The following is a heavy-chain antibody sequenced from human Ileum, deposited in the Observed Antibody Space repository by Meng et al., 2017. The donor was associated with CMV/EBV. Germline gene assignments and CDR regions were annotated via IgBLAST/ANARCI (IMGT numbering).Heavy chain of an antibody. V-gene: IGHV1-69*10. D-gene: IGHD4-17*01. CDR1: GGTFSTYA. CDR2: IIPILGIA. Sequence: SVKVSCKATGGTFSTYAVSWVRQAPGQGLEWMGGIIPILGIANYAQKFQGRVTITADKSTSTAYMELSSLRSEDTAVYYCARGTLRGRNYYFGYWGQGTLVTVSS. CDR3: ARGTLRGRNYYFGY. J-gene: IGHJ4*02.